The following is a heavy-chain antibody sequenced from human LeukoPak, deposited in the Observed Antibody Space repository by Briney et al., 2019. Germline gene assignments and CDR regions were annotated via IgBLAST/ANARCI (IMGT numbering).Heavy chain of an antibody. CDR3: AALHTGTFVDY. D-gene: IGHD4-17*01. Sequence: GGCLRLSCAASGFSFSGYGMHWVRQVPGKGLEWVAFIRYDGITKFYIDSVKGRFAISRDNSKNTLSLQMNSLRTEDTAVYYCAALHTGTFVDYWGQGTLVTVSS. CDR2: IRYDGITK. J-gene: IGHJ4*02. V-gene: IGHV3-30*02. CDR1: GFSFSGYG.